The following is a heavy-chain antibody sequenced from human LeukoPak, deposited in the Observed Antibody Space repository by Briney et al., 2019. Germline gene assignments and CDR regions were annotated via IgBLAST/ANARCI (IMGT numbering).Heavy chain of an antibody. J-gene: IGHJ4*02. D-gene: IGHD3-22*01. Sequence: PGRSLRLACAASGFTFSSYAMSCVRQAPGKGLEWVSAISGSGGSTNYTDSVKGPFTISRDNPKNTLFLQMNSLRAEDTAVYFCAKRGVVIRVILVGFHKEAYYFDSWGQGALVTVSS. CDR1: GFTFSSYA. CDR3: AKRGVVIRVILVGFHKEAYYFDS. CDR2: ISGSGGST. V-gene: IGHV3-23*01.